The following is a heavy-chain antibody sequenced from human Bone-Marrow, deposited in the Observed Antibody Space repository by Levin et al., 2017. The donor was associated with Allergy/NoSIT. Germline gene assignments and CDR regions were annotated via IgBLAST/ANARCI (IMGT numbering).Heavy chain of an antibody. J-gene: IGHJ6*03. CDR3: AKDSRPSYGDYYYYMDV. CDR1: GFIFSTYN. CDR2: ISSSGRYM. Sequence: AGGSLRLSCAASGFIFSTYNIHWVRQAPGKGLEWVSTISSSGRYMYYADSVKGRFTVSRDNADNSLSLQMNSLRAEDTAVYYCAKDSRPSYGDYYYYMDVWGRGTTVTVSS. V-gene: IGHV3-21*01. D-gene: IGHD4-17*01.